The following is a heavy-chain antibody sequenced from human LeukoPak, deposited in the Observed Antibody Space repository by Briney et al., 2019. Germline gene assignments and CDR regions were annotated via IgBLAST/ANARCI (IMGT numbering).Heavy chain of an antibody. CDR2: ISGSGGST. D-gene: IGHD2-2*01. J-gene: IGHJ4*02. V-gene: IGHV3-23*01. CDR3: AKEVVVVPAAMGVDY. CDR1: GFTFSSYA. Sequence: PGGSLRLSCAASGFTFSSYAMSRVRQAPGKGLEWVSAISGSGGSTYYADSVKGRFTISRDNSKNTLYLQMNSLRAEDTAVYYCAKEVVVVPAAMGVDYWGQGTLVTVSS.